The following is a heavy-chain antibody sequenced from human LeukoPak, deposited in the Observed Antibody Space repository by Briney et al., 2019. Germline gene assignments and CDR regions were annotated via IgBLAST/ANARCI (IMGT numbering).Heavy chain of an antibody. CDR3: ARTQTTSGSFSFDY. CDR2: ISGHNGET. D-gene: IGHD1-26*01. CDR1: GYVFISYG. Sequence: ASVKVSCKASGYVFISYGISWVRQAPGQGLEWMGWISGHNGETNYAQKLQGRVTMTTDTSTTTAYMELRSLRSDDTAVYYCARTQTTSGSFSFDYWGQGTLVTVSS. V-gene: IGHV1-18*01. J-gene: IGHJ4*02.